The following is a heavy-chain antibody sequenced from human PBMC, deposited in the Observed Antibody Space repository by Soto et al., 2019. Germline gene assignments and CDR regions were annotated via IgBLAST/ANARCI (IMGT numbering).Heavy chain of an antibody. CDR3: ARLYSSSWYGDY. Sequence: QLQLQESGPGLVKPSETLSLTCTVSGGSISSSSYYWGWIRQPPGKGLEGIGSIYYSGSTYYNPSLKSRLTKSVNKSKNQFPLKLSSVTAADTAVYYCARLYSSSWYGDYWGQGTLVTVSS. D-gene: IGHD6-13*01. CDR2: IYYSGST. V-gene: IGHV4-39*01. CDR1: GGSISSSSYY. J-gene: IGHJ4*02.